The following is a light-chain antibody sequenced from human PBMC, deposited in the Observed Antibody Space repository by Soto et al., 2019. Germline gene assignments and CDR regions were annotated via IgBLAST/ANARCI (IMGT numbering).Light chain of an antibody. CDR3: QQYGNARWN. CDR1: QSVSSRY. V-gene: IGKV3-20*01. J-gene: IGKJ1*01. Sequence: EIGLTQSPGTLSLSPGERATLSCRASQSVSSRYLASYQQTPGQDPRLLISGASTRATRLPDRFSGSGSGTNFTITTSRLEPEDCAVYYCQQYGNARWNFGQGTKVELK. CDR2: GAS.